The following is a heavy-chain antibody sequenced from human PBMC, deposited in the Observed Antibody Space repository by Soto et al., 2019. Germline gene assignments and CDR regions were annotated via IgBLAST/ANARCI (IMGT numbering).Heavy chain of an antibody. CDR1: GFTVSSNY. CDR2: IYSGGST. V-gene: IGHV3-53*01. Sequence: PVGSLRLSCAASGFTVSSNYMSWVRQAPGKGLEWVSVIYSGGSTYYADSVRGRFTISRDNSKNTPYLQMKSLGAEDTAVYYCARDPPATRHGMDVWGQGTTVTVSS. J-gene: IGHJ6*02. CDR3: ARDPPATRHGMDV.